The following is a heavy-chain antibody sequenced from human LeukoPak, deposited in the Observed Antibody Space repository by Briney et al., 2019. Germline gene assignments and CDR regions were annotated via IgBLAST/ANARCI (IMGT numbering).Heavy chain of an antibody. J-gene: IGHJ3*02. CDR1: GYTFTGYY. D-gene: IGHD1-26*01. V-gene: IGHV1-2*02. Sequence: ASVKVSCKASGYTFTGYYIHWVRQAPGQGLEWMGWINPNSGGTNYAQKFQGRVTMTRDTSISTAYMGLSRLRSDDTAVYYCARDRGSLDAFDIWGQGTMVTVSS. CDR2: INPNSGGT. CDR3: ARDRGSLDAFDI.